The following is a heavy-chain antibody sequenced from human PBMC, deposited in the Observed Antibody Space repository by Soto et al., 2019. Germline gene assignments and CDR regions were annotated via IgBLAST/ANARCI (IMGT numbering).Heavy chain of an antibody. CDR2: VYWDDDK. V-gene: IGHV2-5*02. Sequence: SGPTLVHPPQTLTLTCTFAGLSLITGGVRVDWISQPPGRVLEWLALVYWDDDKRNSPSLKSRLTITKDTSKNEVVLTMTNMDPVDTATYYCAHRRRCSGGSCYSNFDYWGQGTLVTVSS. CDR3: AHRRRCSGGSCYSNFDY. J-gene: IGHJ4*02. CDR1: GLSLITGGVR. D-gene: IGHD2-15*01.